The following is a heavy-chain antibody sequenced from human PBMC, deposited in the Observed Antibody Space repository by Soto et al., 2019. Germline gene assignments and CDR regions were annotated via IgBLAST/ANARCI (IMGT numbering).Heavy chain of an antibody. CDR3: ARALSYCSGGSCYRYIDY. CDR1: GGSISSYY. CDR2: IYYSGST. V-gene: IGHV4-59*01. D-gene: IGHD2-15*01. J-gene: IGHJ4*02. Sequence: SETLSLTCTVSGGSISSYYWSWIRQPPGKGLEWIGYIYYSGSTNYNPSLKSRVTISVGTSKNQFSLKLSSVTAADTAVYYCARALSYCSGGSCYRYIDYWGQGTLVTVSS.